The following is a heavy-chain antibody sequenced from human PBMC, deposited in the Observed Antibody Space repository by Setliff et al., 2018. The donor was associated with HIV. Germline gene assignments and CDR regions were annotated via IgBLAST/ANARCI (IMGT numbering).Heavy chain of an antibody. V-gene: IGHV4-59*01. CDR2: IYYTGTT. J-gene: IGHJ3*02. Sequence: SETLSLTCTVSRGSISRYYWSWIRQPPGKGLEGIGYIYYTGTTKYNPSLKSRVTMSVDTSKNQLSLKLSSLTAADTAVYYCARDRPPSTVDMLGAFDRWGQGTMVTVSS. D-gene: IGHD4-17*01. CDR1: RGSISRYY. CDR3: ARDRPPSTVDMLGAFDR.